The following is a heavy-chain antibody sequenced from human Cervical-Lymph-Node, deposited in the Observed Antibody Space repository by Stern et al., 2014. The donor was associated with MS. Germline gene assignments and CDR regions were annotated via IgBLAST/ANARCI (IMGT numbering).Heavy chain of an antibody. Sequence: EVQLVESGGGVIQPGGALRLSCTASGFTVRRDYMTWVRQAQGTGLEWVSLRTNVGSIFYTDSVKGRFTISRDDSKNTVYLHMTSLRAEDTAMYYCARDTSSPERSDWWGQGTLVTVSS. J-gene: IGHJ4*02. CDR2: RTNVGSI. CDR3: ARDTSSPERSDW. V-gene: IGHV3-53*01. D-gene: IGHD1-1*01. CDR1: GFTVRRDY.